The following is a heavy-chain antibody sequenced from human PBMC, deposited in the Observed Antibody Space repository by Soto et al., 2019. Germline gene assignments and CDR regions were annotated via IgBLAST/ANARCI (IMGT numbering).Heavy chain of an antibody. CDR1: GDSISSLY. Sequence: SETLSLTCTVSGDSISSLYWSWIRQPPGKGLEWIGYIYYSGSINYNPSLKSRVTISVDPSKNQFSLRLSSVTAADTAVYYCAKSRWDTSGWKTDYWGQGTLVXVS. D-gene: IGHD6-19*01. CDR2: IYYSGSI. V-gene: IGHV4-59*01. CDR3: AKSRWDTSGWKTDY. J-gene: IGHJ4*02.